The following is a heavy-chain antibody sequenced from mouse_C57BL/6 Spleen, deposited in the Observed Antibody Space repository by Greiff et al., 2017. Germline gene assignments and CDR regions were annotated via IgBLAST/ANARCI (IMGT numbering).Heavy chain of an antibody. J-gene: IGHJ1*03. D-gene: IGHD1-1*02. V-gene: IGHV1-7*01. Sequence: QVQLQQSGAELAKPGASVKLSCKASGYTFTSYWMHWVKQRPGQGLEWIGYINPSSGYTKYNQKFKDKATLTADKSSSTAYMQLSSLTYEDSAVYYCASTHMGNYWYFDVWGTGTTVTVSS. CDR2: INPSSGYT. CDR3: ASTHMGNYWYFDV. CDR1: GYTFTSYW.